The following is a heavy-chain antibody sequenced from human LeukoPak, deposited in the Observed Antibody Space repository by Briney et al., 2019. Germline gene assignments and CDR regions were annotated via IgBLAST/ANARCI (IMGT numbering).Heavy chain of an antibody. CDR3: AKVPRITMVRGPTDY. CDR1: GFTFSSYS. Sequence: GGSLRLSCAASGFTFSSYSMNWVRQAPGKGLEYVSYISSGSGTIYYADSVKGRFTISRDNSKNTLYLQMNSLRAEDTAVYYCAKVPRITMVRGPTDYWGQGTLVTVSS. V-gene: IGHV3-48*01. CDR2: ISSGSGTI. J-gene: IGHJ4*02. D-gene: IGHD3-10*01.